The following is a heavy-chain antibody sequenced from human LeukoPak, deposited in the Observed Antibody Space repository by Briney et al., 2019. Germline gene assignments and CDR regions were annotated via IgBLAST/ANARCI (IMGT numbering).Heavy chain of an antibody. J-gene: IGHJ6*04. V-gene: IGHV1-18*04. CDR1: GYTFTSYG. Sequence: ASVKVSCKAAGYTFTSYGISWVRQAPAQGLEWMGWISAYNGNTNYAQKLQGRVTMTTDTSTSTAYMELRSLRSDDTAVYYCAREGEAAGTPESYYYYYGMDVWGKGTTVTVSS. CDR3: AREGEAAGTPESYYYYYGMDV. CDR2: ISAYNGNT. D-gene: IGHD6-13*01.